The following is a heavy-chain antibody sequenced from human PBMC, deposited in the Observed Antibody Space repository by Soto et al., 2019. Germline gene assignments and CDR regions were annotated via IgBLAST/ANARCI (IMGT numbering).Heavy chain of an antibody. CDR1: GFTFSGSA. CDR2: IRSKANSYAT. J-gene: IGHJ5*02. CDR3: TRLSSTSWNWFDP. D-gene: IGHD2-2*01. V-gene: IGHV3-73*01. Sequence: PGGSLRLSCAASGFTFSGSAMHWVRQASGKGLEWVGRIRSKANSYATAYAASVKGRFTISRDDSKNTAYLQVNSLKTEDTAVYYCTRLSSTSWNWFDPWGQGTLVTVSS.